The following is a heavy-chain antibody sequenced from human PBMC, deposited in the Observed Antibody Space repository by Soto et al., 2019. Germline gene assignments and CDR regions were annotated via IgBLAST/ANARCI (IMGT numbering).Heavy chain of an antibody. CDR2: IGVSDRPI. J-gene: IGHJ4*02. CDR3: ARDRMIGADFDL. D-gene: IGHD2-21*01. Sequence: PGGSLRLSCVASGFTFSSHGMNWVRQAPGKGLEWISYIGVSDRPIYQTDSVKGRFTISRDNARSSVRLQINSLRVEDTAVYCCARDRMIGADFDLWGLGTLVTVSS. CDR1: GFTFSSHG. V-gene: IGHV3-48*04.